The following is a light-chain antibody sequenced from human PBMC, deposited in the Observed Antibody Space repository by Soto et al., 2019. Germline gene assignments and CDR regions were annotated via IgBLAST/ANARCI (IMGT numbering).Light chain of an antibody. V-gene: IGKV3-20*01. CDR2: SAS. J-gene: IGKJ5*01. CDR1: QSVSSN. Sequence: EIVLTQSPATLSVSPGETATPPCRASQSVSSNLAWYQQKPGQTPRLLVYSASNRATGIPDRFSGSGSGTDFTLTISRLEPEDFAAYYCQQHGSSPITFGQGTQLEIK. CDR3: QQHGSSPIT.